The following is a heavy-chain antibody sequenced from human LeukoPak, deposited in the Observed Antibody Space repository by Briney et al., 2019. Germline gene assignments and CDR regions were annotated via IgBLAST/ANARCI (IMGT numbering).Heavy chain of an antibody. V-gene: IGHV3-66*01. CDR2: IYSGDST. CDR1: GLTVSTNY. D-gene: IGHD2-21*02. J-gene: IGHJ4*02. CDR3: HIVAVAAIPYFDY. Sequence: GGSLRLSCAASGLTVSTNYMNWVRQAPGKGLEWVSAIYSGDSTYYADSVKGRFTISRDESESTLYLEMNSLRVEDTAVYYCHIVAVAAIPYFDYWGQGTLVAVSS.